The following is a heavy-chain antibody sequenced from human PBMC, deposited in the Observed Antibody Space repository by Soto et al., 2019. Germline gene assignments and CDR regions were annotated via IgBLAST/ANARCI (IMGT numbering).Heavy chain of an antibody. V-gene: IGHV1-2*02. Sequence: QVQLVQSGTEVKKPGASVKVSCKASGHTVTDYYIHWVRQAPGQGLEWMGWIDPKNGGTIYAQKFQDRVTMTRDTSISTAYMDLSRLTSDDTALYYCARDDYGIYPYWGQGTLVTVSS. CDR2: IDPKNGGT. CDR1: GHTVTDYY. J-gene: IGHJ4*02. CDR3: ARDDYGIYPY. D-gene: IGHD1-26*01.